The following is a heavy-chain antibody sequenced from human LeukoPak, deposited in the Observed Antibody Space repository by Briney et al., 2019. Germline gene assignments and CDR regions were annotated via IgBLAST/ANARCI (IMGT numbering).Heavy chain of an antibody. CDR2: ISGSGGST. J-gene: IGHJ4*03. CDR3: AKPPREWLSFDY. V-gene: IGHV3-23*01. Sequence: GGSLRLFCAASGFTFSSYAMSWVRQAPGKGLEWVSAISGSGGSTYYADSVKGRFTISRDNSKNTLYLQMNSLRAEDTAVYYCAKPPREWLSFDYWGQGTMVTVSS. CDR1: GFTFSSYA. D-gene: IGHD3-3*01.